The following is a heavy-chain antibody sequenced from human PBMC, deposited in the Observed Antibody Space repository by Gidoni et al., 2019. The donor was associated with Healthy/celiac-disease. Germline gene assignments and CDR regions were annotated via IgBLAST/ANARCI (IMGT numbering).Heavy chain of an antibody. CDR2: ISAYNGNT. V-gene: IGHV1-18*01. D-gene: IGHD6-13*01. CDR3: ARTLTIEYSSSWYGPNGY. CDR1: GYTFTSYG. J-gene: IGHJ4*02. Sequence: QVQLVQSGAEVKKPWASVKVSCKASGYTFTSYGISWVRQAPGQGLEWMGWISAYNGNTNYAQKLQGRVTMTTDTSTSTAYMELRSLRSDDTAVYYCARTLTIEYSSSWYGPNGYWGQGTLVTVSS.